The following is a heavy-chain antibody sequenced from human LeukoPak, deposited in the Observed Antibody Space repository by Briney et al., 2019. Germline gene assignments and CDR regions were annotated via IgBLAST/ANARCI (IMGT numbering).Heavy chain of an antibody. D-gene: IGHD1-1*01. V-gene: IGHV1-18*04. J-gene: IGHJ3*02. CDR1: GYTFTSFG. CDR3: ARDRKTGTTSPSDFDI. CDR2: ISAYNGNT. Sequence: ASVKVSCQASGYTFTSFGISWVRKAPGQGREWMGWISAYNGNTNYAQKLQGRVTMTTDTSTSTAYMELRSLRSDDTAVYYCARDRKTGTTSPSDFDIWGQGTMVTVSS.